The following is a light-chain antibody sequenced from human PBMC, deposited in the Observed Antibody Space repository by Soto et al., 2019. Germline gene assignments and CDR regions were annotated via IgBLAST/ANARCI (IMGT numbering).Light chain of an antibody. CDR1: QSVSSSY. Sequence: EIVLTRSPGTLSLSPGERATLSCRASQSVSSSYLAWYQQKPGQAPRLLIYGASSRATGIPARFSGSGSGTDFTLTISSLEPEDFAVYYCQQRSNWPLITFGQGTRLEIK. CDR2: GAS. J-gene: IGKJ5*01. CDR3: QQRSNWPLIT. V-gene: IGKV3D-20*02.